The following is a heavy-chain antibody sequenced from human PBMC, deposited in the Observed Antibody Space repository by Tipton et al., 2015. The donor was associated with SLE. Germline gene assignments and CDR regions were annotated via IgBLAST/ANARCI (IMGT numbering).Heavy chain of an antibody. CDR2: IFYSGDT. CDR3: ARERRYHYDTSGYLFDS. D-gene: IGHD3-22*01. CDR1: VDSISGHY. V-gene: IGHV4-59*11. Sequence: TLSLTCTVSVDSISGHYWSWIRQPPGKGLEWIGHIFYSGDTNYNPSLKSRVSISIDTSGTHFSLKLNSVTAADTAIYYCARERRYHYDTSGYLFDSWGQGTLVTVSS. J-gene: IGHJ4*02.